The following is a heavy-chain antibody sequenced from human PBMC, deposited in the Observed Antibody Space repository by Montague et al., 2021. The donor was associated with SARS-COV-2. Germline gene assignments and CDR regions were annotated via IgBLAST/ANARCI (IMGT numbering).Heavy chain of an antibody. CDR3: ARDKPDYDFWPGYGMDV. V-gene: IGHV4-59*01. CDR2: IYHSGST. CDR1: GGSISSYY. Sequence: SETLSLTCTVSGGSISSYYWSWIRQPPGKGLEWIGYIYHSGSTNYNPSLKSRVTISVDTSKNQFSLKLSSVTAADTAVYYCARDKPDYDFWPGYGMDVWGQGTTVTVSS. J-gene: IGHJ6*02. D-gene: IGHD3-3*01.